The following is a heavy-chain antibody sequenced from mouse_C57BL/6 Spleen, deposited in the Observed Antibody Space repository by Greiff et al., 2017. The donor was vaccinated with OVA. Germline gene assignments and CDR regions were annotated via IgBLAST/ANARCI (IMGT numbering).Heavy chain of an antibody. J-gene: IGHJ4*01. CDR1: GFTFSSYA. CDR2: ISDGGSYT. CDR3: AREGTTVVATRYYAMDY. V-gene: IGHV5-4*01. Sequence: EVMLVESGGGLVKPGGSLKLSCAASGFTFSSYAMSWVRQTPEKRLEWVATISDGGSYTYYPDNVKGRFTISRDNAKNNLYLQMSHLKSEDTAMYYCAREGTTVVATRYYAMDYWGQGTSVTVSS. D-gene: IGHD1-1*01.